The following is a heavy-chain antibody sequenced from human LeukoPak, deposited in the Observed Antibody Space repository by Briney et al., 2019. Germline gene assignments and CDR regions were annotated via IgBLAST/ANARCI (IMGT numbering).Heavy chain of an antibody. Sequence: GGSLRLSCATSGFTFSNYWMNWVRQAPGKGLEWVANIKQDGSEKYYVDSVEGRFTVSRDNTKNSLYLQMNSLRAEDTAVYYCARRGGVVIPFDYWGQGTLVTVSS. V-gene: IGHV3-7*03. CDR3: ARRGGVVIPFDY. D-gene: IGHD3-3*01. CDR1: GFTFSNYW. J-gene: IGHJ4*02. CDR2: IKQDGSEK.